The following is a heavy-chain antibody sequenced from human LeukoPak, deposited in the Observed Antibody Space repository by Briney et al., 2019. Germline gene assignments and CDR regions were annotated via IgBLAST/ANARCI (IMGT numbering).Heavy chain of an antibody. CDR3: AGGDPSEMDV. J-gene: IGHJ6*04. CDR2: IYHSGST. Sequence: SETLPLTCAVSGYSISSGYYWGWIRQPPGKGLEWIGSIYHSGSTYYNPSLKSRVTISVDTSKNQFSLKLGSVTAADTAVYYCAGGDPSEMDVWGKGTTVTVSS. V-gene: IGHV4-38-2*01. CDR1: GYSISSGYY. D-gene: IGHD2-21*02.